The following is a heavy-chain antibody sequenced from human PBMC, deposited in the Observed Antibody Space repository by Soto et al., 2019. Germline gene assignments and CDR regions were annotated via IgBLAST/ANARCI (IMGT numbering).Heavy chain of an antibody. CDR2: ISPYKGNT. J-gene: IGHJ4*01. V-gene: IGHV1-18*01. D-gene: IGHD3-10*01. Sequence: QVQLMQSGADVKKPGASVKVSCRASGYTFTSCGIAWVRQEPGQGLEWTGWISPYKGNTHYAQKFQGRVTMTTDTSTSTAYMELWSLRSDDTAVYYCARDLDGSGSYYTDYWGQGTLVTVSA. CDR3: ARDLDGSGSYYTDY. CDR1: GYTFTSCG.